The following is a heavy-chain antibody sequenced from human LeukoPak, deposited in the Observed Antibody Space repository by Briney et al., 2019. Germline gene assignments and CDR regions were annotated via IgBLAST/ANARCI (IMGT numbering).Heavy chain of an antibody. J-gene: IGHJ3*02. CDR3: AKGSAFDI. Sequence: GGSLRLSCAASGXTFSSYGMHWVRQAPGKGLEWVAVISYDGSNKYYTDSVKGRFTISRDNSKNTLYLQMNSLRAEDTAVYYCAKGSAFDIWGQGTMVTVSS. V-gene: IGHV3-30*18. CDR2: ISYDGSNK. CDR1: GXTFSSYG.